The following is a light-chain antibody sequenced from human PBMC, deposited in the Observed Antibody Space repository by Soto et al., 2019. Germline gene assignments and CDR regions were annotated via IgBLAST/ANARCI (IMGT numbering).Light chain of an antibody. V-gene: IGKV3-15*01. Sequence: EIVMTQSPATLSVSPGERAALSCRASQSISTNLAWYQQKPGQAPRLLIYGAYTRATGIPARFSGSGSGTEFTITISSLQSEDFAVYYCQQYNNWPPLTFGGGTKVEIK. CDR1: QSISTN. CDR2: GAY. CDR3: QQYNNWPPLT. J-gene: IGKJ4*01.